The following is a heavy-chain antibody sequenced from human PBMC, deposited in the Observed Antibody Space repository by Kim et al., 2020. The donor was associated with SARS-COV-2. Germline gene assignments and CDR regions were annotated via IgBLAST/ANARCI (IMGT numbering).Heavy chain of an antibody. D-gene: IGHD3-16*01. CDR1: VGYS. J-gene: IGHJ6*03. CDR2: LRSSGTFM. V-gene: IGHV3-21*01. CDR3: ARVSWGTSWAKFNYHYMDA. Sequence: GGSLRLSCAAYVGYSMNWVRQAPGKGLEWVASLRSSGTFMRYADSVKGRFTISRDNTKRSVSLQMNSLRAEDTSIYYCARVSWGTSWAKFNYHYMDAWG.